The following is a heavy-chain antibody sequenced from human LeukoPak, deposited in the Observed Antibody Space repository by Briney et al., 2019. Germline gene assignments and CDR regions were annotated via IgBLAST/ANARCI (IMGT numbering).Heavy chain of an antibody. J-gene: IGHJ4*02. CDR3: VRTVAGTYYLDY. CDR1: GGSFSGYY. D-gene: IGHD6-19*01. CDR2: INHSGGT. V-gene: IGHV4-34*01. Sequence: PSETLSLTCAVYGGSFSGYYWSWIRQPPGKGLEWIGEINHSGGTNYNPSLKSRVTISVDTSKNQFSLKLSSVTAADTAVYYCVRTVAGTYYLDYWGQGTLVTVSS.